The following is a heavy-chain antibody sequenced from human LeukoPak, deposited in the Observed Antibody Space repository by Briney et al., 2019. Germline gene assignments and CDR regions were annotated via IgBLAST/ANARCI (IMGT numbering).Heavy chain of an antibody. CDR1: GGSVSSGNYY. CDR2: IYYSGST. J-gene: IGHJ4*02. D-gene: IGHD6-13*01. CDR3: AIGIAAAGRTAGFDY. V-gene: IGHV4-61*01. Sequence: SQTLSLTCSVSGGSVSSGNYYWSWIRQPPGKGLEWIGYIYYSGSTNYNPSLKSRVTISVDTSKNQFSLKLSSVTAADTAVYYCAIGIAAAGRTAGFDYWGQGTLVTVSS.